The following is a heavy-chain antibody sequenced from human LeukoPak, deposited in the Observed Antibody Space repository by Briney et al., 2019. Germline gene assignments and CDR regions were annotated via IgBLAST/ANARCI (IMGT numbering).Heavy chain of an antibody. Sequence: GGSLRLSCAASGFTFSSYGMSWVRQAPGKGLEWVSAISGSGGSTYYADSVKGRFTISRDNSKNTLYLQMNSLRAEDTAVYYCAKDSSGSYQYYFDYWGQGTLVTVSS. CDR2: ISGSGGST. CDR1: GFTFSSYG. J-gene: IGHJ4*02. D-gene: IGHD1-26*01. CDR3: AKDSSGSYQYYFDY. V-gene: IGHV3-23*01.